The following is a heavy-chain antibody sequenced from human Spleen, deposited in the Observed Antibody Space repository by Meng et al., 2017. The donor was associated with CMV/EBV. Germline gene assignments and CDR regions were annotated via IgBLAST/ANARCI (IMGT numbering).Heavy chain of an antibody. V-gene: IGHV3-48*04. CDR2: ISSSSSTI. J-gene: IGHJ6*02. D-gene: IGHD3-3*01. Sequence: ESLKISCAASGFTFSSYSMNWVRQAPGKGLEWVSYISSSSSTIYYADSVKGRFTISRDNAKNSLYLQMNSLRAEDTAVYYCARELKGPVRFLEWSDNHYYGMDVWGQGTTVTVSS. CDR1: GFTFSSYS. CDR3: ARELKGPVRFLEWSDNHYYGMDV.